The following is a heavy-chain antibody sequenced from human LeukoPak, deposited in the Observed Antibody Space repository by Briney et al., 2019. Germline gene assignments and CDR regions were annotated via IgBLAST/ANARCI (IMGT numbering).Heavy chain of an antibody. CDR1: GFTFSSYA. CDR3: ATGGGYWDIVVVPAANY. V-gene: IGHV3-23*01. CDR2: ISGSGGST. D-gene: IGHD2-2*01. J-gene: IGHJ4*02. Sequence: GGSLRLSCAASGFTFSSYAMSWVRQAPGKGLEWVSAISGSGGSTYYADSVKGRFTISRGNSKNTLYLQMNSLRAEDTAVYYCATGGGYWDIVVVPAANYWGQGTLVTVSS.